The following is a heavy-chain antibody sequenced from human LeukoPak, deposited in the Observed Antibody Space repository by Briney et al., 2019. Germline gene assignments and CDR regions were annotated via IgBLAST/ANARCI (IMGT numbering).Heavy chain of an antibody. CDR2: IYTSGST. V-gene: IGHV4-4*07. Sequence: SETLSLTCTVSGGSISSYYWSWIRQPAGKGLEWIGRIYTSGSTNYNPSLKSRVTISVDTSKNQFSLKLSSVTAADTAVYYCAGSPGGYSYAREDYWGQGTLVTVSS. D-gene: IGHD5-18*01. CDR3: AGSPGGYSYAREDY. J-gene: IGHJ4*02. CDR1: GGSISSYY.